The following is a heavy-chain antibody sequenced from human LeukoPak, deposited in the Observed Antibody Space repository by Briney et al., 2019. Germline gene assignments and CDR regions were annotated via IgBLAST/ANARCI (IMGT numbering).Heavy chain of an antibody. V-gene: IGHV3-48*01. J-gene: IGHJ4*02. Sequence: GGSLRLSCAASGFTFSSYSMNWVRQAPGKGLEWVSYISSSSSSTHYADSVKGRFTISRDNAKNSLYLQMNSLRAEDTDVYYCARDDVGYFDYWGQGTLVTVSS. CDR2: ISSSSSST. CDR1: GFTFSSYS. CDR3: ARDDVGYFDY. D-gene: IGHD1-26*01.